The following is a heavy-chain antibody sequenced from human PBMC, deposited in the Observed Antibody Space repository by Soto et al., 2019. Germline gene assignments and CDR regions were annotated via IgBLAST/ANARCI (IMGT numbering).Heavy chain of an antibody. J-gene: IGHJ5*02. CDR3: ARVGDIVVVGPWFDP. CDR1: GYVFTSYG. CDR2: ISADNGDT. D-gene: IGHD2-21*01. Sequence: GASVKVSCKASGYVFTSYGSSRVRQATGQGLEWMGSISADNGDTKSAQKFQGRVTMTTDTSTNTGHMELRGLRYDDTAVYYCARVGDIVVVGPWFDPWGQGTLVTVSS. V-gene: IGHV1-18*01.